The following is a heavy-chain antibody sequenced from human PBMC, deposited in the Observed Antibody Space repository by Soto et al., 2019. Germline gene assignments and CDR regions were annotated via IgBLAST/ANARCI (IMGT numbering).Heavy chain of an antibody. CDR1: GGSFNTYT. V-gene: IGHV1-69*02. Sequence: QVQVVQSGAEVKKPESSVKVSCNPSGGSFNTYTVNWVRLAPGHGLEWMGRFIPILDMANYAQKFQDRVTITADRSTFTAYMELNSLTSDYTAVYYCAITYCRDNSCPRDFDFWGPGTRVTVSS. CDR2: FIPILDMA. J-gene: IGHJ4*02. CDR3: AITYCRDNSCPRDFDF. D-gene: IGHD2-21*01.